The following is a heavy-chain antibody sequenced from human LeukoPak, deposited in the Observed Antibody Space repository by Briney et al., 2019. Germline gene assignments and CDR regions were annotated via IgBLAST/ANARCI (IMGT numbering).Heavy chain of an antibody. V-gene: IGHV4-34*01. CDR2: IDHSGTT. J-gene: IGHJ4*02. D-gene: IGHD1-26*01. CDR3: ARLLVGATSRGFDS. Sequence: PSETLSLTYAAYGGSFSGYYWSWIRQPPGKGLEWLGEIDHSGTTDYNPSLKSRVTISVDTSKNQFSLNLSSVTAADTAVYYCARLLVGATSRGFDSWGQGTLVTVSS. CDR1: GGSFSGYY.